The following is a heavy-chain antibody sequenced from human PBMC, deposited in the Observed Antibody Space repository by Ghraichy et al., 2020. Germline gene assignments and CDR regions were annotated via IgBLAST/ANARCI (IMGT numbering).Heavy chain of an antibody. J-gene: IGHJ4*02. D-gene: IGHD2-15*01. Sequence: GSLRLSCTVSGGSISSSSYFWGWIRQPPGKGLEWIGSIYYSGSTYYNPSLKSRVTISVDTSKKQFSLKLSSVTAADTAVYYCATHGFLRIPDYWGQGTLVTVSS. CDR2: IYYSGST. CDR1: GGSISSSSYF. V-gene: IGHV4-39*01. CDR3: ATHGFLRIPDY.